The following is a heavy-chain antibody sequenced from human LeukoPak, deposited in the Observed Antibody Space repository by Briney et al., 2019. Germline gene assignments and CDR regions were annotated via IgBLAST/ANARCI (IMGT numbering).Heavy chain of an antibody. CDR1: GFTFRSFA. V-gene: IGHV3-23*01. CDR2: IIGSGRTT. J-gene: IGHJ6*03. D-gene: IGHD4-17*01. Sequence: PGGSLRLSCAASGFTFRSFAMSWVRQAPGKGLEWVSGIIGSGRTTFYADSVQGRFTISRDNSKNTLYLQMNSLRAEDTAVYYCAKKDGETQFSWYMDLWGKGTAVSVPS. CDR3: AKKDGETQFSWYMDL.